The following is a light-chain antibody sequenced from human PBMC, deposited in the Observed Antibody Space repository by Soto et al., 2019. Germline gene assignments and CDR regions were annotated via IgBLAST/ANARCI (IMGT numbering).Light chain of an antibody. Sequence: QSVLTQPPSASGSPGQSVTISCTGTSSDVGGYKYVSWYQQYPGKAPKLMIYAVSKRPSGVPDRFSGSKSGTSASLAITGLQAEDEADYYCQSYDSSLSGSRVFGTGTKVTVL. CDR2: AVS. CDR1: SSDVGGYKY. V-gene: IGLV2-8*01. CDR3: QSYDSSLSGSRV. J-gene: IGLJ1*01.